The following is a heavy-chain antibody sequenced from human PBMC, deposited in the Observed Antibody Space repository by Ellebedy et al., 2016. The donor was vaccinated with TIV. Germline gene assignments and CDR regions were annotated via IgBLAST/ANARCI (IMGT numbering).Heavy chain of an antibody. Sequence: SVKVSXKASRGTFSSYAISWVRQAPGQGLEWMGGIIPIFGTANYAQKFQGRVTITADESTSTAYMELSSLRSEDTAVYYCARGLYCRGGGDCYRWGMDVWGQGTTVTVSS. CDR1: RGTFSSYA. CDR2: IIPIFGTA. CDR3: ARGLYCRGGGDCYRWGMDV. V-gene: IGHV1-69*13. D-gene: IGHD2-21*02. J-gene: IGHJ6*02.